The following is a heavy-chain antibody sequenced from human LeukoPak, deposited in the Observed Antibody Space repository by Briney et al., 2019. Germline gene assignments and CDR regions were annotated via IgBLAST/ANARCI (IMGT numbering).Heavy chain of an antibody. V-gene: IGHV3-53*01. D-gene: IGHD3-10*01. CDR3: ARDKTPPYLAGRGHNWFDP. CDR1: GFTVSSDS. Sequence: HPGGSLRLSCTVSGFTVSSDSMSWVRQAPGKGLEWVSFIYSGGSTHYSDSVKGRFTISRDNSMNTLYLQMNSLRAEDTAVYYCARDKTPPYLAGRGHNWFDPWGQGTLVTVSS. J-gene: IGHJ5*02. CDR2: IYSGGST.